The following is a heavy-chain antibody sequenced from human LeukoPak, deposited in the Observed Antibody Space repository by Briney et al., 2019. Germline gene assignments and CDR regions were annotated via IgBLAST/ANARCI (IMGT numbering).Heavy chain of an antibody. J-gene: IGHJ4*02. CDR3: ARGPSGYHNT. D-gene: IGHD5-12*01. CDR2: ISFDGSNK. V-gene: IGHV3-30*04. CDR1: GFTFSSYA. Sequence: PGGSLRLSCAASGFTFSSYALHWVRQAPGKGLEWLAVISFDGSNKYYADSVKGRFTISRDISKNTLYLQTNSLRPEDTAVYYCARGPSGYHNTGGQGTLVTVSS.